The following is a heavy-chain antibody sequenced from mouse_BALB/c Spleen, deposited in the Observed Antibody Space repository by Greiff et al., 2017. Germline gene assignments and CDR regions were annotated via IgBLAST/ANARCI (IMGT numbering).Heavy chain of an antibody. J-gene: IGHJ2*01. CDR2: ISTYYGDA. D-gene: IGHD1-1*01. CDR3: ARDYYGSSEFDY. Sequence: QVHVKQSGAELVRPGVSVKISCKGSGYTFTDYAMHWVKQSHAKSLEWIGVISTYYGDASYNQKFKGKATMTVDKSSSTAYMELARLTSEDSAIYYCARDYYGSSEFDYWGQGTTLTVSS. V-gene: IGHV1S137*01. CDR1: GYTFTDYA.